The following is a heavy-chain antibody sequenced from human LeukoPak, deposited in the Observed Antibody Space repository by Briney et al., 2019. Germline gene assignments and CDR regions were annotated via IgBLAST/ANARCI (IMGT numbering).Heavy chain of an antibody. CDR3: AITHYCSSTSCYVGALDY. CDR2: ISAYNGNT. V-gene: IGHV1-18*01. CDR1: GYTFTSYG. J-gene: IGHJ4*02. Sequence: ASVKVSCKASGYTFTSYGISWVRQAPGQGLEWMGWISAYNGNTNYAQKLQGRVTMTTDTSTSTAYMELRSLRSDDTAVYYCAITHYCSSTSCYVGALDYWGQGTLVTVSS. D-gene: IGHD2-2*01.